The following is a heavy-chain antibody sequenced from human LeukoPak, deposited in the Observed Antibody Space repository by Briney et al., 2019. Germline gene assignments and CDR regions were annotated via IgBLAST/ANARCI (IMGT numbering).Heavy chain of an antibody. CDR1: GGSISSSSYY. J-gene: IGHJ6*03. V-gene: IGHV4-39*01. Sequence: SETLSLTCTVSGGSISSSSYYWGWIRQPPGKGLEWIGSIYYSGSTYYNPSLKSRVTISVDTSKNQFSLKLSSVTAADTAVYYCAVPGQGRYYYYMDVWGKGTTVTISS. CDR3: AVPGQGRYYYYMDV. CDR2: IYYSGST.